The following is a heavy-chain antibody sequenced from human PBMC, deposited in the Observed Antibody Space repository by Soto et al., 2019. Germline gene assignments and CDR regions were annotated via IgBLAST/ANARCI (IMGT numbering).Heavy chain of an antibody. J-gene: IGHJ4*02. V-gene: IGHV3-23*01. CDR3: AKRATGTYFDY. D-gene: IGHD1-1*01. CDR1: GFTFSSYA. CDR2: ISYGGGTT. Sequence: GGSLRLSCAASGFTFSSYAMSWVRQAPGKGLEWVSAISYGGGTTYYADSVKGRFTISRDNSKNTLYLQMNSLRAEDTAVYYCAKRATGTYFDYWGQGTLVTVSS.